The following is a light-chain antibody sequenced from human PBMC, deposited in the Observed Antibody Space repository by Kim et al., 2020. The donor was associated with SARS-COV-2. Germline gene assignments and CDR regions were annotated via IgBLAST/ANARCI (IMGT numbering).Light chain of an antibody. CDR1: SGHSSYA. Sequence: QPVLTQSPSASASLGASVKLTCTLSSGHSSYAIAWHQQQPEKGPRYLMRLNSDGSHSKGDGLPYRFSGSSSGAARYLTISSLQSEDEPDYYCQTWGTGILVFGGGTQLTVL. J-gene: IGLJ3*02. V-gene: IGLV4-69*01. CDR2: LNSDGSH. CDR3: QTWGTGILV.